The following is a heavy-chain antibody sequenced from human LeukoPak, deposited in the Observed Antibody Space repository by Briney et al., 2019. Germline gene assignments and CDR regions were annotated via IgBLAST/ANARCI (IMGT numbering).Heavy chain of an antibody. CDR1: GFTFSSYA. CDR3: VKGMEDYDILTGVLDV. J-gene: IGHJ6*02. V-gene: IGHV3-64D*06. Sequence: GGSLRLSCSASGFTFSSYAMHWVRQAPGKGLESVSAISSNGGSTYYADSVKGRFTISRDNSKNTLYLQMSSLRAEDTAVYYCVKGMEDYDILTGVLDVWGQGTTVTVSS. CDR2: ISSNGGST. D-gene: IGHD3-9*01.